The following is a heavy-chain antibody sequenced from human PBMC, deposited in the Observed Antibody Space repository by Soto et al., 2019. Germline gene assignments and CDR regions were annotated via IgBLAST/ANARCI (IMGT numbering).Heavy chain of an antibody. CDR2: IYPGDSDT. D-gene: IGHD6-13*01. Sequence: GESLKISCKGSGYSFTSYWIGWVRQMPGKGLEWMGIIYPGDSDTRYSPSFQDQVTISADKSISTAYLQWSSLKASDTAMYYCARHGAAAEVDDGMDVWGQGTTVTVSS. CDR3: ARHGAAAEVDDGMDV. CDR1: GYSFTSYW. V-gene: IGHV5-51*01. J-gene: IGHJ6*02.